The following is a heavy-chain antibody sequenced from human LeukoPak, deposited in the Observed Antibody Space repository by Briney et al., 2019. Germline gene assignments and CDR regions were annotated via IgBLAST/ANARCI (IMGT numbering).Heavy chain of an antibody. CDR3: TTNVVVPAASPVLRFLEWLLN. Sequence: GGSLRLSCAASGFTFSNAWMSWVRQAPGKGLEWVGRIKSKTDGGTTDYAAPVKGRFTISRDDSKNTLYLQMNSLKTEDTAVYYCTTNVVVPAASPVLRFLEWLLNWGQGTLVTVSS. J-gene: IGHJ4*02. D-gene: IGHD3-3*01. CDR2: IKSKTDGGTT. CDR1: GFTFSNAW. V-gene: IGHV3-15*01.